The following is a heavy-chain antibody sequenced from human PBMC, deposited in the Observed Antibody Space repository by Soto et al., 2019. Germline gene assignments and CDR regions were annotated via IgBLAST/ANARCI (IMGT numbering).Heavy chain of an antibody. CDR2: IRSSGDNT. CDR1: GFTFSSYA. CDR3: AKLPVAGSSTFDY. J-gene: IGHJ4*02. V-gene: IGHV3-23*01. Sequence: SLRLSCAASGFTFSSYAMSWVRQAPGKGLEWISAIRSSGDNTYYADSVKGRFTISRDNSKSTLYVQMNSLRAEDTAVYYCAKLPVAGSSTFDYWGQGVLVTVSS. D-gene: IGHD6-19*01.